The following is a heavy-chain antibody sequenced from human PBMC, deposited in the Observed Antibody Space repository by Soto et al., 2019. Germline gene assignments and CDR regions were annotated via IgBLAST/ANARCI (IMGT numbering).Heavy chain of an antibody. CDR2: ISAYNGNT. D-gene: IGHD2-15*01. CDR3: ARVYCSGGSCPVPPMGV. Sequence: ASVKVSCKASGYTFTSYGISWVRQAPGQGLEWMGWISAYNGNTNYAQKLQGRVTMTTDTSTSTAYMELRSLRSDDTAVYYCARVYCSGGSCPVPPMGVWGQGTMVTVSS. J-gene: IGHJ3*01. CDR1: GYTFTSYG. V-gene: IGHV1-18*01.